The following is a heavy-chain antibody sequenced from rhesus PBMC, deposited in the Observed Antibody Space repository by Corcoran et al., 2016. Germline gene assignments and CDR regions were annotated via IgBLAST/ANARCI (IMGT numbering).Heavy chain of an antibody. V-gene: IGHV3S5*01. D-gene: IGHD5-24*01. Sequence: EVQLVESGGGLVQPGGSLRLSCAASGFTFSSYGMSWVRQAPGKGLEWVSYISNGGGSTYYADSVKGRFTFSRDNSKNTLSLQMNSLRAEDTAVYYCAKVAGWQWADYWGQGVLVTVSS. CDR3: AKVAGWQWADY. CDR1: GFTFSSYG. J-gene: IGHJ4*01. CDR2: ISNGGGST.